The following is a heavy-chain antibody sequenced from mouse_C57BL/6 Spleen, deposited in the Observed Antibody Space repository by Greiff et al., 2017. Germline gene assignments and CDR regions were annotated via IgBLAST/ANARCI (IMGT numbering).Heavy chain of an antibody. J-gene: IGHJ1*03. D-gene: IGHD2-5*01. Sequence: VKLMESGPGLVAPSQSLSITCTVSGFSLTSYGVSWVRQPPGKGLEWLGEIWGDGSTNYHSARISSLSISKDNSKSQVFLKLNSLQTDDTATYYGANVDYSNPHWYFDVWGTGTTVTVSS. CDR1: GFSLTSYG. CDR3: ANVDYSNPHWYFDV. CDR2: IWGDGST. V-gene: IGHV2-3*01.